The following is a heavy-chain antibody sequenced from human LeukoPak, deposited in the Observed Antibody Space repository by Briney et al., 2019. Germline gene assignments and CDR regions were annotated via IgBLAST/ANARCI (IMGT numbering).Heavy chain of an antibody. CDR1: GVTFSSYA. V-gene: IGHV3-30*04. Sequence: GGALRLSCVESGVTFSSYAMYWVRQAPGKGVERVAVISYDGSNTYYADSVKGRFTIPRDNSKNTLYLQMNSLRAEDTAVYYCGRELVATIPYYYYGMDVWGQGTTVTVSS. D-gene: IGHD5-12*01. CDR2: ISYDGSNT. J-gene: IGHJ6*02. CDR3: GRELVATIPYYYYGMDV.